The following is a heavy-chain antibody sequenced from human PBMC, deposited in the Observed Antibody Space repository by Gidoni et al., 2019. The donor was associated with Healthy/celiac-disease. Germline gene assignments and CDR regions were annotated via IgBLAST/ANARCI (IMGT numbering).Heavy chain of an antibody. J-gene: IGHJ6*02. CDR3: ARDWGVKEWLMYYGMDV. V-gene: IGHV3-30-3*01. CDR1: GFTFSSYA. D-gene: IGHD3-3*01. Sequence: CAASGFTFSSYAMPWVRQAPGKGLEWVAVISYDGSNKYYADSVKGRFTISRDNSKNTLYLQMNSLRAEDTAVYYCARDWGVKEWLMYYGMDVWGQGTTVPVSS. CDR2: ISYDGSNK.